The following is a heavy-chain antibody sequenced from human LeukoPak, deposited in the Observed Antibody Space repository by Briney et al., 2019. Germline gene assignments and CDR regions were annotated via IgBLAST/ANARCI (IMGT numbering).Heavy chain of an antibody. J-gene: IGHJ5*02. CDR2: IYYSGST. D-gene: IGHD6-13*01. V-gene: IGHV4-59*01. CDR1: GGSISSYY. CDR3: ARVGHSIAAAGTDYNWFDP. Sequence: SETLSLTCTVSGGSISSYYWSWTRQPPGKGLEWIGYIYYSGSTNYNPSLKSRVTISVDTSKNQFSLKLSSVTAADTAVYYCARVGHSIAAAGTDYNWFDPWGQGTLVTVSS.